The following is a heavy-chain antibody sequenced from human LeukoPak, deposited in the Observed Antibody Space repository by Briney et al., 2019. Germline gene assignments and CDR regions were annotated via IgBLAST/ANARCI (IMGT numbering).Heavy chain of an antibody. D-gene: IGHD3-22*01. J-gene: IGHJ4*02. CDR2: IHTSGST. CDR3: AREAYYYDSSGYRRFDY. CDR1: GVSISSYY. V-gene: IGHV4-4*07. Sequence: KPSETLSLTCIVSGVSISSYYWSWIRQPAGKGLEWIGRIHTSGSTNYNPSLKSRVTMSGDTSKNQFSLKLSSVTAADTAVYYCAREAYYYDSSGYRRFDYWGQGTLVTVSS.